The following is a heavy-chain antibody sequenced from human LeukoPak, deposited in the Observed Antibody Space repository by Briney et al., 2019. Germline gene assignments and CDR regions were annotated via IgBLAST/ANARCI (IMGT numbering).Heavy chain of an antibody. D-gene: IGHD3-22*01. J-gene: IGHJ4*02. CDR3: ARDSAMMAVY. CDR1: GFTFSSYA. Sequence: PGRSLRLSCAASGFTFSSYAMHWVRQAPGKGLEWVAVISYDGSNKYYADSVKGRFTISRDNSKNTLYLQMNSLRAEDTAVYYCARDSAMMAVYWGQGTLVTVPS. CDR2: ISYDGSNK. V-gene: IGHV3-30-3*01.